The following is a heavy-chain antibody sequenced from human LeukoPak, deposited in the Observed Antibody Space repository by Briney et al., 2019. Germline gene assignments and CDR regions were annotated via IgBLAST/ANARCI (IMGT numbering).Heavy chain of an antibody. V-gene: IGHV3-30*18. CDR3: AKDRGGNGDHFDY. CDR1: GFTFSSYA. D-gene: IGHD3-10*01. CDR2: ISYDGSNK. J-gene: IGHJ4*02. Sequence: GGSLRLSCAASGFTFSSYAMSWVRQAPGKGLEWVAVISYDGSNKYYADSVKGRFTISRDNSKNTLYLQMNSLRAEDTAVYYCAKDRGGNGDHFDYWGQGTLVTVSS.